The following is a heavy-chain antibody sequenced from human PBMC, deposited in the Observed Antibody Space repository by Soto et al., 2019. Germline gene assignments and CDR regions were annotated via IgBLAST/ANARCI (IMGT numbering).Heavy chain of an antibody. CDR3: ARLYGSFS. Sequence: XVSLLLSCAASGFTFSDHYMDWVRQAPGKGLEWVGRTRNKANSYTTEYAASVKGRFTISRDDSKNSLYLQMNSLKTEDTAVYYCARLYGSFSWGQGALVTVSS. J-gene: IGHJ4*02. D-gene: IGHD1-26*01. CDR1: GFTFSDHY. V-gene: IGHV3-72*01. CDR2: TRNKANSYTT.